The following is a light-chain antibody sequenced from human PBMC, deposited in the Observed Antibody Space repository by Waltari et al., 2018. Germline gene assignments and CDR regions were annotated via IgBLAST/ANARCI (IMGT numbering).Light chain of an antibody. J-gene: IGLJ2*01. CDR3: SSYTAIFSVV. CDR1: SRDASGYNH. Sequence: QSAQTKPASASGAPGQSITISRTATSRDASGYNHVPWYQQHPGKAPKLMIYDVSKRPPLFSSCSACTTSTSTSSRTIARLHADDVAYYCCSSYTAIFSVVFGGGTKLTVL. CDR2: DVS. V-gene: IGLV2-14*01.